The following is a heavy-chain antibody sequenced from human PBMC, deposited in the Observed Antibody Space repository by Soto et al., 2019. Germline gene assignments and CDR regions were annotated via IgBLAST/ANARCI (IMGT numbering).Heavy chain of an antibody. D-gene: IGHD2-15*01. CDR1: GFTFSNAW. J-gene: IGHJ4*02. V-gene: IGHV3-15*01. CDR3: TTGPPYCSGGSCSGY. CDR2: IKSKTDGGTT. Sequence: PGGSLRLSCAASGFTFSNAWMSWVRQAPGKGLEWVGRIKSKTDGGTTDYAAPVKGRFTISRDDSKNKLQLQMNSLKTEDTAVYYCTTGPPYCSGGSCSGYWGQGTLVTVSS.